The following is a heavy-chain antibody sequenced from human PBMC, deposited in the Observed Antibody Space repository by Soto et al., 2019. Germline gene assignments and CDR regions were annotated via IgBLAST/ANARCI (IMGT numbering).Heavy chain of an antibody. Sequence: PGGSLRLPCVTYGLTLTDYWMSWVRQAPGKGLEWVANIKQDESEKNYLDSVKGRFTISRDNAKNSLYLQMNSQRAEDTAVYYCASDRFRGTYYLRGVTYFFEEWGQGAPVTVSS. CDR1: GLTLTDYW. D-gene: IGHD1-26*01. V-gene: IGHV3-7*03. CDR2: IKQDESEK. CDR3: ASDRFRGTYYLRGVTYFFEE. J-gene: IGHJ4*02.